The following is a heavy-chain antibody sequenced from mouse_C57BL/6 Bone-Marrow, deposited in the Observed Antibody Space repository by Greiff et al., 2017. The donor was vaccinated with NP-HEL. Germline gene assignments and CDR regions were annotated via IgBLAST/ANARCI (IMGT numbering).Heavy chain of an antibody. CDR3: ARSPPYNYDGEAMDY. CDR2: IYPRSGNT. Sequence: VQLQQSGAELARPGASVKLSCKASGYTFTSYGISWVKQRPGQGLEWIGEIYPRSGNTYYNEKFKGKATLTADKSSSTAYMELRSLTSEDSAVYFCARSPPYNYDGEAMDYWGQGTSVTVSS. J-gene: IGHJ4*01. CDR1: GYTFTSYG. V-gene: IGHV1-81*01. D-gene: IGHD2-13*01.